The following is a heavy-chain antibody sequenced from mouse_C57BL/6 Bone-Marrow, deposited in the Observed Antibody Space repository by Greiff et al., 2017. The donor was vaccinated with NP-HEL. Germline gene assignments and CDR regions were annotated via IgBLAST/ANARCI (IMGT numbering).Heavy chain of an antibody. V-gene: IGHV2-5*01. Sequence: VKVVESGPGLVQPSQSLSITCTVSGFSLTSYGVHWVRQSPGKGLEWLGVIWRGGSTDYNAAFMSRLSITKDNSKSQVFFKMNSLQADDTAIYYCAKGTVVAHYYAMDYWGQGTSVTVSS. CDR1: GFSLTSYG. CDR3: AKGTVVAHYYAMDY. D-gene: IGHD1-1*01. CDR2: IWRGGST. J-gene: IGHJ4*01.